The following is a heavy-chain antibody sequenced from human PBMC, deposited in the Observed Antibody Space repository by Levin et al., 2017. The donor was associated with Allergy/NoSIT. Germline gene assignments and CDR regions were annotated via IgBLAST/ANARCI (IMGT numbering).Heavy chain of an antibody. Sequence: PAGGSLRLSCAASGFIFSTYDMSWVRQAPGKGLEWVSTISGSGGSTSYADSVKGRFTVSRDNSRSTMYLQMNSLRAEDTAVYYCAYRTGFDYWGQGTLVTVSS. J-gene: IGHJ4*02. CDR3: AYRTGFDY. CDR1: GFIFSTYD. D-gene: IGHD1-14*01. CDR2: ISGSGGST. V-gene: IGHV3-23*01.